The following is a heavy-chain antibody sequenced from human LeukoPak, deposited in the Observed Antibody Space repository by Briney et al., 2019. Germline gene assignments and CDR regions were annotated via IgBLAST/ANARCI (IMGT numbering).Heavy chain of an antibody. CDR1: GYTFTSYD. CDR2: ISAYNGNT. Sequence: ASVKVSCKASGYTFTSYDISWVRQAPGQGLEWMGWISAYNGNTNYAQKLQGRVTMTTDTSTSTAYMELRSLRSDDTAVYYCARDDIVVVPAARGDYWGQGTLVTVSS. J-gene: IGHJ4*02. D-gene: IGHD2-2*01. V-gene: IGHV1-18*01. CDR3: ARDDIVVVPAARGDY.